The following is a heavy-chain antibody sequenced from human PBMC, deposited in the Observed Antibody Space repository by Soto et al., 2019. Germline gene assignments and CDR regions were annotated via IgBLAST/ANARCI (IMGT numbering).Heavy chain of an antibody. CDR3: ARGLDQPPVGLYFDT. J-gene: IGHJ4*02. V-gene: IGHV1-69*06. CDR2: IIPAFGTA. CDR1: GGTFNSYL. Sequence: SVKVSCKTSGGTFNSYLIDWVRQAPGQGLEWMGGIIPAFGTAKYAQKFQGRVTITADKSTTTAYMELRTLTSEDTAVYYCARGLDQPPVGLYFDTWGQGTLVTVSS. D-gene: IGHD2-2*01.